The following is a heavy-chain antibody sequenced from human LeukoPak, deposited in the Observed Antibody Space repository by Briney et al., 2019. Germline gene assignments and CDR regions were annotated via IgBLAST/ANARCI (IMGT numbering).Heavy chain of an antibody. J-gene: IGHJ3*02. CDR2: INHSGST. CDR3: ARDRNVLLWFGESPDAFDI. V-gene: IGHV4-34*01. Sequence: PSETLSLTCAVYGGSFSGYYWSWIRQPPGKGLEWIGEINHSGSTNYNPSLKSRVTISVDTSKNQFSLKLSSVTAADTAVYYCARDRNVLLWFGESPDAFDIWGQGTMVTVSS. CDR1: GGSFSGYY. D-gene: IGHD3-10*01.